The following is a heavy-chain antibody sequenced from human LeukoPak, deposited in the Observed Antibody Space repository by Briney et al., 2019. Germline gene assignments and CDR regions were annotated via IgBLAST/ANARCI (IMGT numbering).Heavy chain of an antibody. CDR2: MQYDGSVE. D-gene: IGHD6-13*01. CDR1: GFSFSNYG. J-gene: IGHJ4*02. CDR3: ARVHHYSSPDY. V-gene: IGHV3-30*02. Sequence: PGGSLRLSCVASGFSFSNYGTHWVRQAPGKGLEWVTFMQYDGSVEFYADSVKGRFTISRDNSKNTLYLQMNSLRAEDTAVYYCARVHHYSSPDYWGQGTLVTVSS.